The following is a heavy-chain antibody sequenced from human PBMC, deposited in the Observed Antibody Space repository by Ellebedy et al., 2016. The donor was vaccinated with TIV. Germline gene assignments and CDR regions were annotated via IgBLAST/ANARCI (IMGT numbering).Heavy chain of an antibody. J-gene: IGHJ4*02. CDR3: SRDGREWSRDC. V-gene: IGHV3-21*06. D-gene: IGHD3-3*01. CDR2: VSRGREA. Sequence: GGSLRLXCAASGFTFSISGMTWVRQRPGKGLERVATVSRGREAYYADPFKGRFFISGDNDLNSVFLQLNNLRVEDTAVYYCSRDGREWSRDCWGQGTLVTVSP. CDR1: GFTFSISG.